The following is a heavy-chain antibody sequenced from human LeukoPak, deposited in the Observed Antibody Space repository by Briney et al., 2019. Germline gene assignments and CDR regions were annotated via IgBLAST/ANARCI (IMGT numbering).Heavy chain of an antibody. D-gene: IGHD6-6*01. V-gene: IGHV1-8*01. CDR3: ARGNPMDSSSPKPRWHDYYYYYMDV. CDR1: GYTFTSYD. J-gene: IGHJ6*03. CDR2: MNPNSGNT. Sequence: ASVKVSCKASGYTFTSYDINWVRQATGQGLEWMGWMNPNSGNTGYAQKFQGRVTITRNTSVSTAYMELSSLRSEDTAVYYCARGNPMDSSSPKPRWHDYYYYYMDVWGKGTTVTVSS.